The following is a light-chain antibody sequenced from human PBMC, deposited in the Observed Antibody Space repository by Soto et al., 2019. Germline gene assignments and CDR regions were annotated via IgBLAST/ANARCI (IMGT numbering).Light chain of an antibody. CDR2: EVS. CDR1: SSDVGGYNY. J-gene: IGLJ1*01. V-gene: IGLV2-8*01. Sequence: QSALTQPPSASGSHGQSVTITCTGTSSDVGGYNYVSWYQQHPGKAPKLMIYEVSKRPSGVPDRFSGSKSGNTASLTVSGLQAEDEADYYCSSYAGSNNLDVFGTGTKVTVL. CDR3: SSYAGSNNLDV.